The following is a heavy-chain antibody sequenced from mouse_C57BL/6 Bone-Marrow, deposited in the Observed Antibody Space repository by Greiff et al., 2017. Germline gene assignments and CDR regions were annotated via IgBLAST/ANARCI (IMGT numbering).Heavy chain of an antibody. Sequence: EVQLQQSGPELVKPGASVKISCKASGYTFTDYYMNWVKQSHGKSLEWIGDSNPNNGGTSYNQKFKGKATLTVDKSSSTAYMELRSLTSEDSAVYYCAVIYYGNSFDYWGQGTTLTVSS. J-gene: IGHJ2*01. D-gene: IGHD2-1*01. V-gene: IGHV1-26*01. CDR3: AVIYYGNSFDY. CDR2: SNPNNGGT. CDR1: GYTFTDYY.